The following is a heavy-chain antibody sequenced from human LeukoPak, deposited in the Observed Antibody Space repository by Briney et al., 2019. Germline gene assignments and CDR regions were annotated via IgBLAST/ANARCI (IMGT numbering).Heavy chain of an antibody. CDR3: AKATTRGYSNYVNYYGMDV. CDR1: GFTFSSYA. D-gene: IGHD4-11*01. CDR2: ISGSGGST. Sequence: GGSLRLSCAASGFTFSSYAMSWVRQAPGKGPEWVSAISGSGGSTYYADSVKGRFTISRDNSKNTLYLQMNSLRAEDTAVYYCAKATTRGYSNYVNYYGMDVWGQGTTVTVSS. J-gene: IGHJ6*02. V-gene: IGHV3-23*01.